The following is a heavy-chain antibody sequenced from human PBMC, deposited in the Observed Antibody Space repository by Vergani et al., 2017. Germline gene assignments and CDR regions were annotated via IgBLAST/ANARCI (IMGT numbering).Heavy chain of an antibody. Sequence: QVQLQQWGAGLLQPSETLSLTCAVYGGSFSGYYWSWIRQPPGKGLEWSGEINHSGSTKYNPSLKSRVTISVDTSKNQFSLKLSSVTAADTAVYYCARVGRDYGVPTADYFDYWGQGTLVTVSS. CDR2: INHSGST. V-gene: IGHV4-34*01. D-gene: IGHD4-17*01. CDR1: GGSFSGYY. CDR3: ARVGRDYGVPTADYFDY. J-gene: IGHJ4*02.